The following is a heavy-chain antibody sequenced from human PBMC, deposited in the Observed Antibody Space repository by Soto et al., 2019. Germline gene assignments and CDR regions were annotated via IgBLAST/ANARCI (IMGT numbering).Heavy chain of an antibody. CDR3: ARDRMVAASNWFDP. CDR1: GYTFTSYG. CDR2: ISAYNGNT. Sequence: ASVKVSCKASGYTFTSYGISWVRQAPGQRLEWMGWISAYNGNTNYAQKLQGRVTMTTDTSTSTAYMELRSLRSDDTAVYYCARDRMVAASNWFDPWGQATLVTVSP. J-gene: IGHJ5*02. V-gene: IGHV1-18*01. D-gene: IGHD2-15*01.